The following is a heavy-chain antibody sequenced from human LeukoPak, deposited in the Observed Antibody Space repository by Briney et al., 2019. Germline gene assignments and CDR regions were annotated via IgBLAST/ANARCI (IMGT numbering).Heavy chain of an antibody. CDR2: VSNDGTDK. V-gene: IGHV3-30-3*01. J-gene: IGHJ4*02. Sequence: GGSLRLSCAASGFTFNSYAMHWVRQAPGKGLEWVAVVSNDGTDKYYADSVKGRFTISRDNSKNTLYLQMNSLRAEDTAVYYCASGSPDYWGQGTLVTVSS. D-gene: IGHD5-12*01. CDR3: ASGSPDY. CDR1: GFTFNSYA.